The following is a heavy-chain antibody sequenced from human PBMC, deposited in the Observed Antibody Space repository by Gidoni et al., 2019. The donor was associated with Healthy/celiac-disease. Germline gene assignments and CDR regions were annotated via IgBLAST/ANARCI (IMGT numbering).Heavy chain of an antibody. Sequence: STYYNPSLKSRVTISVDTSKNQFSLKLSSVTAADTAVYYCASWPVGSGDCSSTSCRIFDAFDIWGQGTMVTVSS. D-gene: IGHD2-2*01. J-gene: IGHJ3*02. CDR2: ST. V-gene: IGHV4-31*02. CDR3: ASWPVGSGDCSSTSCRIFDAFDI.